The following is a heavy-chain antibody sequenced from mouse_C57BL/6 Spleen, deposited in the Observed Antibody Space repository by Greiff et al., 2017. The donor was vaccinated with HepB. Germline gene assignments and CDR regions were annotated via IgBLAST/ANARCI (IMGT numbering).Heavy chain of an antibody. Sequence: QVQLQQPGAELVRPGSSVKLSCKASGYTFSSYWMHWVKQRPIQGLEWIGNIDPSDSETHYNQKFKDKATLTVDKSSSTAYMQLSSLTSEDSAVYYCARRGDYGNYVGWFAYWGQGTLVTVSA. CDR2: IDPSDSET. CDR3: ARRGDYGNYVGWFAY. V-gene: IGHV1-52*01. J-gene: IGHJ3*01. D-gene: IGHD2-1*01. CDR1: GYTFSSYW.